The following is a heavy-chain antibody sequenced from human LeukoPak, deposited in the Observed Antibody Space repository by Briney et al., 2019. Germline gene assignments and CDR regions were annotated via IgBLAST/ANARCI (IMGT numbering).Heavy chain of an antibody. J-gene: IGHJ4*02. CDR1: GYTFTGYY. CDR3: ARATGDYGDFLFDY. D-gene: IGHD4-17*01. CDR2: ISPNSGGT. Sequence: ASVKVSCKASGYTFTGYYMHWVRQAPGQGLEWMGRISPNSGGTNYAQKFQGRVTMTRDTSISTAYMELSRLRSDDTAVYYCARATGDYGDFLFDYWGQGTLVTVSS. V-gene: IGHV1-2*06.